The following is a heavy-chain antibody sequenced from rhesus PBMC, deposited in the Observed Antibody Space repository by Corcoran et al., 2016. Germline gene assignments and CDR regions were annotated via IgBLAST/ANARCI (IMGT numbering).Heavy chain of an antibody. CDR1: GGTISSGYYY. V-gene: IGHV4S12*01. CDR3: ARLGTHRFDV. Sequence: QVQLQESGPGIMKPSETLSLTCAVSGGTISSGYYYWSWIRQPPGKGLEWCVGIYSRSVSTNYNPYLNSRVPFAQATPKNHFSLKLSSVTATDTAVYYCARLGTHRFDVWGPGVLVSVSS. CDR2: IYSRSVST. D-gene: IGHD5-24*01. J-gene: IGHJ5-1*01.